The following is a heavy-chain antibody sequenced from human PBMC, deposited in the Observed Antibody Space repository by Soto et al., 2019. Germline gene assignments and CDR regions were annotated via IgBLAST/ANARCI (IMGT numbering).Heavy chain of an antibody. D-gene: IGHD5-18*01. J-gene: IGHJ4*02. CDR2: IIPIFGTA. Sequence: QVQLVQSGAEVKKPGSSVKVSCKASGGTFSSYAISWVRQAPGQGLEWMGGIIPIFGTANYAQKFQGRVTITADESTSTAYMELSSLRSEDTAVYYCARVLLDTAMASPPYYFDYWGQGTLVTVFS. CDR1: GGTFSSYA. CDR3: ARVLLDTAMASPPYYFDY. V-gene: IGHV1-69*01.